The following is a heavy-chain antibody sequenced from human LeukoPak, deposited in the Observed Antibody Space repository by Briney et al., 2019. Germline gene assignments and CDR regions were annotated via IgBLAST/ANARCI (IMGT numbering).Heavy chain of an antibody. Sequence: GGSLRLSCAASGFTFSSYAMSWVRQAPGKGLEWVSAISGSGGSTYYADSVKGRFTISRDNSKNTPYLQMNSLRAEDTAVYYCAKDNFKAAAGPTAFDYWGQGTLVTVSS. D-gene: IGHD6-13*01. CDR1: GFTFSSYA. V-gene: IGHV3-23*01. CDR2: ISGSGGST. J-gene: IGHJ4*02. CDR3: AKDNFKAAAGPTAFDY.